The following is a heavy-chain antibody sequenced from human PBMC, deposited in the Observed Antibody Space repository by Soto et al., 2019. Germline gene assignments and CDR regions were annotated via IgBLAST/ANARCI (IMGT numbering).Heavy chain of an antibody. V-gene: IGHV4-4*07. D-gene: IGHD3-9*01. CDR2: IYTSGTT. CDR1: GRSMSGYY. CDR3: AREDYYATGYYVV. J-gene: IGHJ4*02. Sequence: SETLSLTCTVSGRSMSGYYWSWIRQPAGERLEWIGRIYTSGTTDFNPSPKGRVTMSVDTSKNQFSLKLTSVTAADTALYYCAREDYYATGYYVVWGQGSQVTVSS.